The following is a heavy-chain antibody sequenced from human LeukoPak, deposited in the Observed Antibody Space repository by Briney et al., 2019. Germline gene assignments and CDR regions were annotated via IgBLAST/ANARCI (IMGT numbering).Heavy chain of an antibody. CDR1: GFTFSSYW. CDR2: IKQEGSEK. CDR3: AREPYGDYFDY. Sequence: PGGSLRLSCAASGFTFSSYWMSWVRQAPGKGREWGANIKQEGSEKYYVDSVKGRFTISRDNAKNSLYLQMNSLRAEDTAVYYCAREPYGDYFDYWGQGTLVTVSS. V-gene: IGHV3-7*03. D-gene: IGHD4-17*01. J-gene: IGHJ4*02.